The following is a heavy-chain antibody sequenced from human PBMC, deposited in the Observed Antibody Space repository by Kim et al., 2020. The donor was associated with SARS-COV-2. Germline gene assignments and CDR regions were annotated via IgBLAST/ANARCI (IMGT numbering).Heavy chain of an antibody. CDR1: GGSISSGGYY. Sequence: SETLSLTCTVSGGSISSGGYYWSWIRQHPGKGLEWIGYIYYSGSTYYNPSLKSRVTISVDTSKKQFSLKLSSVTAADTAVYYCARDLGHCSGGSCYPYNWFDPWGQGTLVTVSS. CDR3: ARDLGHCSGGSCYPYNWFDP. J-gene: IGHJ5*02. D-gene: IGHD2-15*01. V-gene: IGHV4-31*03. CDR2: IYYSGST.